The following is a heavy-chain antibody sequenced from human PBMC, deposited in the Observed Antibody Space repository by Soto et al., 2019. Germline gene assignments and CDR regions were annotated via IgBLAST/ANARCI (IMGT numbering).Heavy chain of an antibody. D-gene: IGHD2-21*02. Sequence: QVPLEESGGGLVKPGGSLRLSCAASGFPFSGFYMSWVRQAPGKGLEYISYISSSGTSANYADSVKGRFTISRDNSKNSLYLQMNSLRTEDTAVYYCARDRGKVTGQDFDQWGQGALVTVSS. CDR2: ISSSGTSA. CDR3: ARDRGKVTGQDFDQ. V-gene: IGHV3-11*05. J-gene: IGHJ4*02. CDR1: GFPFSGFY.